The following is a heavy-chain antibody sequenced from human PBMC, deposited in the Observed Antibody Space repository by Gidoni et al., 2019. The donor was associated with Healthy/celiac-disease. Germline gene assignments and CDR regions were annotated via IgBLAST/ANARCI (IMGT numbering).Heavy chain of an antibody. CDR1: GYSFTSYW. Sequence: EVQLVQSGAEVKKPGESLRISCKGSGYSFTSYWISWVRQMPGKGLEWLGRIDPSDSYTNYSPSFQGHVTISADKSISTAYLQWSSLKASDTAMYYCARHGGYYYDSSGYPDYWGQGTLVTVSS. J-gene: IGHJ4*02. CDR3: ARHGGYYYDSSGYPDY. V-gene: IGHV5-10-1*03. CDR2: IDPSDSYT. D-gene: IGHD3-22*01.